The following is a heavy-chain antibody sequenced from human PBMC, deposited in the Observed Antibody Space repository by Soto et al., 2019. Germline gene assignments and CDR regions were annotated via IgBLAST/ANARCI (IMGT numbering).Heavy chain of an antibody. J-gene: IGHJ4*02. D-gene: IGHD2-2*01. Sequence: QVQLQQWGAGLLKPSETLSLTCAVYGGSFSGYYWSWIRQPPGKGLEWIGEINHSGSTNYNPSLNSRVTISVDTSKNQFSLKLSSVTAADTAVYYCYLVVVPAAEKTFDYWGQGTLVTVSS. CDR3: YLVVVPAAEKTFDY. CDR1: GGSFSGYY. CDR2: INHSGST. V-gene: IGHV4-34*01.